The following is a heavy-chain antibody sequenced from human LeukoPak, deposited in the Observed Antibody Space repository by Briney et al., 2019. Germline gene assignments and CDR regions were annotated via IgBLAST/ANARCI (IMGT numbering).Heavy chain of an antibody. CDR2: ISAYNGNT. CDR1: GGTFTSYA. D-gene: IGHD6-19*01. J-gene: IGHJ4*02. V-gene: IGHV1-18*01. Sequence: GPSVKVSCKASGGTFTSYAISWVRQAPGQGLEWMGWISAYNGNTNYAQKLQGRVTMTTDTSTSTAYMELRSLRSDDTAVYYCARVAVAGTFHYWGQGTLVTVSS. CDR3: ARVAVAGTFHY.